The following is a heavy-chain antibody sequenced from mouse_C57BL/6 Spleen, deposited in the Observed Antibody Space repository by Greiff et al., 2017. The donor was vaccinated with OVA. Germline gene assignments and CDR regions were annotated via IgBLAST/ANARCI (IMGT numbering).Heavy chain of an antibody. CDR2: IYPGNSDP. V-gene: IGHV1-5*01. J-gene: IGHJ3*01. D-gene: IGHD1-1*01. CDR3: TSPYDYYEFAY. Sequence: VQLQQSGTVLARPGASVKMSCKTSGYTFPSYWMHWVKQRPGQGLEWIGAIYPGNSDPSYNHTFKGKAKLTAVTSDSTAYMALSSLTNEDSAFYFCTSPYDYYEFAYWGQGTLVTVSA. CDR1: GYTFPSYW.